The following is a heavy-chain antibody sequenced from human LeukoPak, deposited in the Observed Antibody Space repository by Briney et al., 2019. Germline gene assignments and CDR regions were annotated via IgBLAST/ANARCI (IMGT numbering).Heavy chain of an antibody. J-gene: IGHJ4*02. CDR2: IIPIFGTA. CDR3: ARGDSGYLDDFDY. V-gene: IGHV1-69*13. Sequence: SVKVSCKASGGTFSSYAISWVRQAPGQGLEWMGGIIPIFGTANYAQKFQGRVTITADESTSTAYMELSSLRSEDTAVYYCARGDSGYLDDFDYWGQGTLVTVSS. CDR1: GGTFSSYA. D-gene: IGHD5-12*01.